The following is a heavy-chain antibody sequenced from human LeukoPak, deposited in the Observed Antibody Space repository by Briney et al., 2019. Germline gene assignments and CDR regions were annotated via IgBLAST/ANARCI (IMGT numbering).Heavy chain of an antibody. V-gene: IGHV3-74*01. CDR2: INGDATAT. D-gene: IGHD2-8*01. CDR1: GFTFSSYS. CDR3: AKDKWWGASDH. Sequence: GGSLRLSCAASGFTFSSYSMNWVRQAPGKGLVWVAQINGDATATNYAGSVKGRFTISRDNAKNTVHLQMSTLTAEDTAVYYCAKDKWWGASDHWGQGSLVTVSS. J-gene: IGHJ4*02.